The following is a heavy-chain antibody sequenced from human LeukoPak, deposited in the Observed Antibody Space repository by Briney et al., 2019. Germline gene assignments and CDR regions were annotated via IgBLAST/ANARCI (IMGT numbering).Heavy chain of an antibody. CDR2: ISSSGSTI. CDR3: ASEGGTIVWFDAFDI. V-gene: IGHV3-48*03. CDR1: GFTFSSYE. Sequence: GGSLTLSCAASGFTFSSYEMNWIRQAPGKGLEWVSYISSSGSTIYYADSVKGRFIISRDNAKNSLYLQMNSLRVEDTAVYYCASEGGTIVWFDAFDIWGQGTMVTVSS. J-gene: IGHJ3*02. D-gene: IGHD3-9*01.